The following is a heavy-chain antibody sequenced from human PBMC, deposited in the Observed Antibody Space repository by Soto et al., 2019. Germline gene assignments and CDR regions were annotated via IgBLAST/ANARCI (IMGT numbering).Heavy chain of an antibody. Sequence: EVPLLESGGTLVQPGGSLRLSCAASGFTFSSYAMNWVRQAPGKGLEWVSTLSGTDGRTYYADSVQGRFTISRDNSKNTLYLQMNSLRAEDTAVYYCAKGWSSSWYEVGDYWGQGTLVTVSS. V-gene: IGHV3-23*01. J-gene: IGHJ4*02. CDR2: LSGTDGRT. CDR3: AKGWSSSWYEVGDY. CDR1: GFTFSSYA. D-gene: IGHD6-13*01.